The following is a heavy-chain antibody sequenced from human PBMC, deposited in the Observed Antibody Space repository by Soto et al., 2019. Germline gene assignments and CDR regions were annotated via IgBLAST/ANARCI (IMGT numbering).Heavy chain of an antibody. CDR3: ARSLGTTGSFNWFDP. CDR1: GDSISSYY. V-gene: IGHV4-4*07. Sequence: QVQLQESGPGLVKPSETLSLTCTVSGDSISSYYWSWIRQPAGKGLEWIGRIYTSGSTNYNSSLKSRVTMSVDTSKNQFSLKLSSVTAADTAVYYCARSLGTTGSFNWFDPWGQGTLVTVSS. CDR2: IYTSGST. D-gene: IGHD1-7*01. J-gene: IGHJ5*02.